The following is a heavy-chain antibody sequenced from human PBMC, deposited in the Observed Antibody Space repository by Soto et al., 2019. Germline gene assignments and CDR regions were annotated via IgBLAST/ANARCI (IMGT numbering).Heavy chain of an antibody. CDR2: ISYDGSNK. CDR3: ARDRYYYDSSGYYYHAFDI. D-gene: IGHD3-22*01. J-gene: IGHJ3*02. V-gene: IGHV3-30-3*01. CDR1: GFTFSSYA. Sequence: SLRLSCAASGFTFSSYAMHCVRQSPGKGLEWVAVISYDGSNKYYADSVKGRFTISRDNSKNTLYLQMNSLRAEDTAVYYCARDRYYYDSSGYYYHAFDIWGQGTMVTVSS.